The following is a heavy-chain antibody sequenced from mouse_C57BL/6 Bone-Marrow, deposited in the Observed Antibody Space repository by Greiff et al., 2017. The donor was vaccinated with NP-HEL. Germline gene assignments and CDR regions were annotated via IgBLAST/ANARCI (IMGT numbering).Heavy chain of an antibody. CDR2: ISDGGSYT. Sequence: DVKLVESGGGLVKPGGSLKLSCAASGFTFSSYAMSWVRQTPEKRLEWVATISDGGSYTYYPDNVKGRFTISRDNAKNNLYLQMSHLKSEDTAMYYCARDRDYGYDEFAYWGQGTLVTVSA. V-gene: IGHV5-4*01. D-gene: IGHD2-2*01. CDR1: GFTFSSYA. J-gene: IGHJ3*01. CDR3: ARDRDYGYDEFAY.